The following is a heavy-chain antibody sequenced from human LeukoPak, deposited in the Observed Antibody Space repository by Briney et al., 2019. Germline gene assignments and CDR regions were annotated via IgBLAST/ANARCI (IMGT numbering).Heavy chain of an antibody. CDR3: ARGGNSGWYLDRFDY. Sequence: SETLSLTCAVYGGSFSGYYWSWIRQPPGKGLVWIGEINHSGSTNYNPSLKSRVTISVDTSKNQFSLKLSSVTAADTAVYYCARGGNSGWYLDRFDYWGQGTLVTVSS. J-gene: IGHJ4*02. CDR2: INHSGST. V-gene: IGHV4-34*01. D-gene: IGHD6-19*01. CDR1: GGSFSGYY.